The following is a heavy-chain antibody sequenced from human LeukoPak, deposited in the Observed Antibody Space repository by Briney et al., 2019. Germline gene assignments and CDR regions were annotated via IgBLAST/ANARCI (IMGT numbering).Heavy chain of an antibody. Sequence: PGGSLRLSCAASGFTFSDYYMSWIRQAPGKGLEWVSYISSSGSTIYYADSVKGRFTISRDNAKNSLYLQMNSLRAEDTALYYCAKDMEYSYAKGGAFDIWGQGTMVTVSS. J-gene: IGHJ3*02. CDR2: ISSSGSTI. CDR1: GFTFSDYY. CDR3: AKDMEYSYAKGGAFDI. V-gene: IGHV3-11*01. D-gene: IGHD5-18*01.